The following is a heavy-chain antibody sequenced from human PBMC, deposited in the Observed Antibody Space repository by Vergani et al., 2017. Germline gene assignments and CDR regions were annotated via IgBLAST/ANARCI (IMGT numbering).Heavy chain of an antibody. CDR2: IYYSGST. CDR3: ARVLPRAAAGGEDAFDI. V-gene: IGHV4-61*01. J-gene: IGHJ3*02. Sequence: QVQLQESGPGLVKPSETLSLTCTVSGGSVSSGSYYWSWIRQPPGKGLEWIGYIYYSGSTNYNPSLKSRVTISVDTSKNQFSLKLSSVTAAGTAVYYCARVLPRAAAGGEDAFDIWGQGTMVTVSS. CDR1: GGSVSSGSYY. D-gene: IGHD6-13*01.